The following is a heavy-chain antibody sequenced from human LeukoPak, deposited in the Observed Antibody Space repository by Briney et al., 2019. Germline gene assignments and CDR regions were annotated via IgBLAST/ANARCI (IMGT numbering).Heavy chain of an antibody. CDR2: IYYSGST. D-gene: IGHD6-6*01. V-gene: IGHV4-59*12. J-gene: IGHJ6*03. Sequence: SETLSLTCTVSGGSISSYYWSWIRQPPGKGLEWIGYIYYSGSTNYNPSLKSRVTISVDRSKNQFSLKLSSVTAADTAVYYCGSSLSRYYYYMDVWGKGTTVTVSS. CDR1: GGSISSYY. CDR3: GSSLSRYYYYMDV.